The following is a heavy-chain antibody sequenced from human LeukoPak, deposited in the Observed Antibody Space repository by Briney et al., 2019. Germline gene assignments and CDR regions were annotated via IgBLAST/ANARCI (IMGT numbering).Heavy chain of an antibody. CDR2: INPSGGST. CDR3: ARDPSVRGVIVGVLDV. V-gene: IGHV1-46*01. D-gene: IGHD3-10*01. J-gene: IGHJ6*02. Sequence: ASVKVSCKASGYTFTGYYMHWVRQAPGQGLEWMGIINPSGGSTSYAQKFQGRVTMTRDTSTSTVYMELSSLRSEDTAVYYCARDPSVRGVIVGVLDVWGQGTTVTVSS. CDR1: GYTFTGYY.